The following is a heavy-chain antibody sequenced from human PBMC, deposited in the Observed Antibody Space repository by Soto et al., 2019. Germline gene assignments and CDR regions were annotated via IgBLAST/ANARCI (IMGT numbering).Heavy chain of an antibody. CDR3: ARGDGDYYDGNGYLGRH. V-gene: IGHV3-74*01. D-gene: IGHD3-22*01. Sequence: EVQLVESGGGLVQPGGSLRLSCAASGFTFSSYWMHWVRQVPGKGLVWVSRIKSDGSGTSYAGSVKGRFTISRDNAKNRLFLQMNSLRVEDTAVYYCARGDGDYYDGNGYLGRHWGQGTLVTVSS. CDR1: GFTFSSYW. CDR2: IKSDGSGT. J-gene: IGHJ4*02.